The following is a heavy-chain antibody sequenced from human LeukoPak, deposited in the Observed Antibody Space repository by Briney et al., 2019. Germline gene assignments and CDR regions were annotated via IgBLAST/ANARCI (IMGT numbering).Heavy chain of an antibody. V-gene: IGHV3-21*01. J-gene: IGHJ4*02. CDR1: GFTFSSYS. Sequence: GGSLRLSCAASGFTFSSYSMNWVRQAPGKGLEWVSSISSSSSYIYYADSVKGRFTISRDNAKNSLYLQMNSLRAEDTAVYYCARARYSWGAVAAFDYWGQGTLVTVSS. CDR3: ARARYSWGAVAAFDY. D-gene: IGHD6-19*01. CDR2: ISSSSSYI.